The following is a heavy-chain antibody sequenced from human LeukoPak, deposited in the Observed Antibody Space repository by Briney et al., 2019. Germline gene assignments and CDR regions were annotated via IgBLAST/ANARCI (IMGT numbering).Heavy chain of an antibody. Sequence: GGSLRLSCAASGFTFSSYSMNWVRQAPGKGLEWVSYISSSSSTIYYADSAKGRFTISRDNAKNSLYLQMNSLRAEDTAVYYCARDQGRDGYNLLFGYWGQGTLVTVSS. V-gene: IGHV3-48*04. J-gene: IGHJ4*02. CDR1: GFTFSSYS. D-gene: IGHD5-24*01. CDR2: ISSSSSTI. CDR3: ARDQGRDGYNLLFGY.